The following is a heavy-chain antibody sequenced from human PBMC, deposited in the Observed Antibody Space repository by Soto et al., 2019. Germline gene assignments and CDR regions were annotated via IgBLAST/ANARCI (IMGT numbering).Heavy chain of an antibody. D-gene: IGHD5-18*01. CDR1: GFTFSSYA. CDR2: ISGSGGST. CDR3: ARAMDTAMASKDNWFDP. Sequence: GGSLRLSCAASGFTFSSYAMSWVRQAPGKGLEWVSAISGSGGSTYYADSVKGRFTISRDNSKNTLYLQVNSLRAEDTAVYYCARAMDTAMASKDNWFDPWGQGT. V-gene: IGHV3-23*01. J-gene: IGHJ5*02.